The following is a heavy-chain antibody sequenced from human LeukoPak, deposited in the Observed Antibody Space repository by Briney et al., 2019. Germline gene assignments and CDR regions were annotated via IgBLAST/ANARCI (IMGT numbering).Heavy chain of an antibody. J-gene: IGHJ3*02. Sequence: PGGSLRLSCAASGFILSDHYIDWVRQAPGEGLEWVGRGRDKTRSYTTDYAASVKGRFTISRDDSKSSVYLQMNSLKTEDTAMYYCVRIDMGAASRDAFDIWGQGTMVTVSS. CDR3: VRIDMGAASRDAFDI. D-gene: IGHD1-26*01. CDR2: GRDKTRSYTT. CDR1: GFILSDHY. V-gene: IGHV3-72*01.